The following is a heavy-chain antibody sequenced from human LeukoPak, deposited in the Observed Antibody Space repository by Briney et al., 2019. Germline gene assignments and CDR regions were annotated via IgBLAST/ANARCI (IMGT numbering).Heavy chain of an antibody. CDR3: ATYGDYGGVY. V-gene: IGHV3-48*03. CDR2: ISSSGSTI. J-gene: IGHJ4*02. CDR1: GFTFSSYE. D-gene: IGHD4-17*01. Sequence: PGGSLRLSCAASGFTFSSYEMNWVRQAPGKGLEWVSYISSSGSTIYYADSVKGRFTISRDNAKNSLYLQMNSLSAEDTAGYYCATYGDYGGVYWGQGTLVTVSS.